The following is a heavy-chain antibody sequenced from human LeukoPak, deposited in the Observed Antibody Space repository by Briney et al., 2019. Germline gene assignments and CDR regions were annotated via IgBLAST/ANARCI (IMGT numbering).Heavy chain of an antibody. D-gene: IGHD2-15*01. CDR1: GYSISSGYY. Sequence: PSETLSLTCAVSGYSISSGYYWGWIRQPPGKGLAWIGTIYHSGSTYYNPSLKSRVTISLDTSKNHFSLKLSSVTAADTAVYYCARVGYCSGGTCYAEYFHHWGQGTLVTVSP. J-gene: IGHJ1*01. V-gene: IGHV4-38-2*01. CDR3: ARVGYCSGGTCYAEYFHH. CDR2: IYHSGST.